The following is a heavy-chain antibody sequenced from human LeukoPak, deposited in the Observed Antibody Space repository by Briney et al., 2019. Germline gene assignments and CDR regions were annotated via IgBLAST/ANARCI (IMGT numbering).Heavy chain of an antibody. Sequence: GESLKISCKGSGYSFTSYWIGWVRQMPGKGLEWMGIIYPGDSDTRYSPSFQGQVTISADKSISTAYLQWSSLRASDTAMYYCARGPYDSSGYYWDYFDYWGQGTLVTVSS. CDR2: IYPGDSDT. CDR1: GYSFTSYW. CDR3: ARGPYDSSGYYWDYFDY. J-gene: IGHJ4*02. V-gene: IGHV5-51*01. D-gene: IGHD3-22*01.